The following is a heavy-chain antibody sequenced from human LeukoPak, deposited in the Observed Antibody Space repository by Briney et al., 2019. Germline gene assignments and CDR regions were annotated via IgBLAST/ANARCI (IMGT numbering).Heavy chain of an antibody. CDR3: AREQTSYYDILTGYRYFDY. J-gene: IGHJ4*02. Sequence: SETLSLTCSVSGFSVSCGSYLRRGIGQPPEKIREWIGYIYYSGYTNYNPSLKTRVTISLDTTENQFSLKLSSVNAADTAVYYCAREQTSYYDILTGYRYFDYWGQGTLVTVSS. CDR1: GFSVSCGSYL. CDR2: IYYSGYT. D-gene: IGHD3-9*01. V-gene: IGHV4-61*01.